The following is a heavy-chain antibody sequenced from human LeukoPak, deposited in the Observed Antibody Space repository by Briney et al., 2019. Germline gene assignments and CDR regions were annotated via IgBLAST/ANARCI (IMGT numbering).Heavy chain of an antibody. CDR1: GFTFSSYA. CDR2: ISGSGGST. CDR3: AKNYGSGSSVKYYYYMDV. D-gene: IGHD3-10*01. V-gene: IGHV3-23*01. J-gene: IGHJ6*03. Sequence: GGSLRLSCAASGFTFSSYAMSWVRQAPGKGLEWVSAISGSGGSTYYADSVKGRFTISRDNSKNTLYLQMNSLRAEDTAVYYCAKNYGSGSSVKYYYYMDVWGEGTTVTVSS.